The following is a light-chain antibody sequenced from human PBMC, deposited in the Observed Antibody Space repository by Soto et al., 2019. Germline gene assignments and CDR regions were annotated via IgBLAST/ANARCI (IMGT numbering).Light chain of an antibody. CDR2: SAS. V-gene: IGKV1-9*01. CDR1: QGMSTY. CDR3: QQLNGYQLA. Sequence: DIQLTQSPSFLSASVGDTVTITCRASQGMSTYLAWYQQKPGKVPRLLIRSASTLQSGVPPRFSGGGSGTESALTSSTLHPDDSGNYYYQQLNGYQLAFGGGTNVEIK. J-gene: IGKJ4*01.